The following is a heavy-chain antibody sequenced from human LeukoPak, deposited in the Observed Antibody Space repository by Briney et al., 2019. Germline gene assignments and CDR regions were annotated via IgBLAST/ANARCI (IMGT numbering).Heavy chain of an antibody. CDR2: INHSGST. V-gene: IGHV4-34*01. CDR3: ARGDMGY. D-gene: IGHD3-9*01. CDR1: GGSFSGYY. Sequence: PSETLSLTCAVYGGSFSGYYWSWIRQPPGKGLEWIGEINHSGSTNYNPSLKSRVTISVDTSKNQFSLKLSSVTAADTAVYYCARGDMGYWGQGTLVTVSS. J-gene: IGHJ4*02.